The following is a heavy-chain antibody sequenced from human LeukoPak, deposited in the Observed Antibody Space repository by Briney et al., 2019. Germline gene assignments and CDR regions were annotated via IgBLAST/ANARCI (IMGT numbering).Heavy chain of an antibody. Sequence: PGGSLRLSCAASGFTFSSYDMHWVRQATGKGLEWVSAIGTAGDTYYPGSVKGRFTISRENAKNSLYLQMNSLRAGDTAVYYCARGILCSNTDCVTYPFDFWGPGTLVTVSS. D-gene: IGHD2-8*01. V-gene: IGHV3-13*01. CDR3: ARGILCSNTDCVTYPFDF. CDR2: IGTAGDT. CDR1: GFTFSSYD. J-gene: IGHJ4*02.